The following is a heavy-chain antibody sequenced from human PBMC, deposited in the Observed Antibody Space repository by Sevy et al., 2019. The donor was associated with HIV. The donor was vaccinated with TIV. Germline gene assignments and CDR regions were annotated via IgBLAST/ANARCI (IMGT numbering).Heavy chain of an antibody. CDR3: AWVSGWHLRYGLDV. CDR2: MNTNTGNT. CDR1: GFNFRSYD. J-gene: IGHJ6*02. D-gene: IGHD6-19*01. Sequence: ASVKVSCEASGFNFRSYDIYWVRQAPGQGLEWMGWMNTNTGNTGFAQKFQGRVTMTRNSSISTAYMELSNLRSEDTAVYYCAWVSGWHLRYGLDVWGQGTTVTVSS. V-gene: IGHV1-8*02.